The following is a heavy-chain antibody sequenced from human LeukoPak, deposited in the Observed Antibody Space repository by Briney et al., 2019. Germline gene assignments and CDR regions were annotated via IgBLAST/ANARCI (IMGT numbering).Heavy chain of an antibody. CDR3: ARHPTGSGRTNGVDV. Sequence: SETLSLTCAVSGGSISSGGYYWSWIRQPPGKGLEWIGYIYHSGSTNYNPSLNSRVTISVGTSKNQFSLNLSSVTAADTAVYYCARHPTGSGRTNGVDVWGQGTTVTVSS. CDR1: GGSISSGGYY. J-gene: IGHJ6*02. CDR2: IYHSGST. D-gene: IGHD3-10*01. V-gene: IGHV4-61*08.